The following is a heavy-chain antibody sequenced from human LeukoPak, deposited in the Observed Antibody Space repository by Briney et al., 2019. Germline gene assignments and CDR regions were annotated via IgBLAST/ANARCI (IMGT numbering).Heavy chain of an antibody. CDR3: ARAITMMVRAFDI. V-gene: IGHV3-23*01. CDR1: GFTFGSYA. J-gene: IGHJ3*02. CDR2: ISGSGGST. Sequence: PGGSPRLSCAASGFTFGSYAMSWVRQAPGKGLEWVSAISGSGGSTYYADSVKGRFTISRDNSKNTLDLQMNSLRAEDTAIYYCARAITMMVRAFDIWGQGTMVTVSS. D-gene: IGHD3-22*01.